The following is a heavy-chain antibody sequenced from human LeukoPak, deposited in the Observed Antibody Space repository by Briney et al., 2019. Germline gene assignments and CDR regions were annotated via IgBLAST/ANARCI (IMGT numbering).Heavy chain of an antibody. CDR1: GGSISSYY. Sequence: SETLSLTCTVSGGSISSYYWSWIRQPPGKGLEWIGYIYYSGSTNYNPSLKSRVTISVDTSKNQFSLKLSSVTAADTAVYYCASANYYYYYYMDVWGKGTTVTVPS. CDR3: ASANYYYYYYMDV. CDR2: IYYSGST. J-gene: IGHJ6*03. V-gene: IGHV4-59*01.